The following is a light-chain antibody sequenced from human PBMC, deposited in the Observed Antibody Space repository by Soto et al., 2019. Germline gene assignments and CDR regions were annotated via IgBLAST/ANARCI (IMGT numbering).Light chain of an antibody. Sequence: QSALTQPASVSGSPGQSITISCTGTSSDVGGYNYVSWYQQHPGKAPKLMIYDVSNRPSGVSNRFSGSKSGNTASLTISGLQAEDDADYYGSSYTSSNTLYVFGTGTKLTVL. CDR3: SSYTSSNTLYV. CDR1: SSDVGGYNY. J-gene: IGLJ1*01. V-gene: IGLV2-14*01. CDR2: DVS.